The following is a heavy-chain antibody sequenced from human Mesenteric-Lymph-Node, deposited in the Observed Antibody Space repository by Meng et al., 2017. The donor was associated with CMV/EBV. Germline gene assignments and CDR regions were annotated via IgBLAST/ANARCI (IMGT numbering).Heavy chain of an antibody. CDR1: GGSFSGYY. Sequence: AFYGGSFSGYYGSWIRQPAGEGLEWIGEINNSGSTNYNPSLKSRVTISVDTSKVQFSLKLSSVTAADTAVYYCARGLRSGGYWFDPWGQGTLVTVSS. J-gene: IGHJ5*02. CDR3: ARGLRSGGYWFDP. D-gene: IGHD3-10*01. CDR2: INNSGST. V-gene: IGHV4-34*01.